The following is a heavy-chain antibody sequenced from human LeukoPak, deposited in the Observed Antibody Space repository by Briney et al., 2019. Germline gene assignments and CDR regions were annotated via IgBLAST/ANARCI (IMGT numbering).Heavy chain of an antibody. D-gene: IGHD6-13*01. CDR3: ARAQEYSSSWYPY. CDR2: MSPNSGNT. CDR1: GYTFTTYD. V-gene: IGHV1-8*03. J-gene: IGHJ4*02. Sequence: GASVKVSCKASGYTFTTYDINWVRQATGQGLEWMGWMSPNSGNTGSAQKFQGRVTITRNTSISTAYMELSSLRSEDTAVYYCARAQEYSSSWYPYWGQGTLVTVSS.